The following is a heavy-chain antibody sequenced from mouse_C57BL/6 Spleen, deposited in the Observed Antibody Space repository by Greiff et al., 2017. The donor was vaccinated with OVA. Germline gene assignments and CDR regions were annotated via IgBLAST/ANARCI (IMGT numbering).Heavy chain of an antibody. J-gene: IGHJ2*01. V-gene: IGHV2-2*01. CDR3: ARSYGSSRGYYLDY. D-gene: IGHD1-1*01. Sequence: QVQLKESGPGLVQPSQSLSITCTVSGFSLTSYGVHWVRQSPGKGLEWLGVIWSGGSTDYNAAFISRLSISKDNSKSQVFFKMNSLQADDTAIYYCARSYGSSRGYYLDYWGQGTTLTVSS. CDR1: GFSLTSYG. CDR2: IWSGGST.